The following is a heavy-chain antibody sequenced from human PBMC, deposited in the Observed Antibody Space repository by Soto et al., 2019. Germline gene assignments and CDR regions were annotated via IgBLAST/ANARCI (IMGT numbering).Heavy chain of an antibody. D-gene: IGHD6-6*01. CDR2: IYYSGST. CDR1: GGSISSYY. CDR3: AREVAARRNAFAF. Sequence: KPSETLSLTCTVSGGSISSYYWSWIRQPPGKGLEWIGYIYYSGSTNYNPSLKSRVTISVDTSKNQFSLKLSSVTAADTAVYYCAREVAARRNAFAFWGQGSLVTVSS. V-gene: IGHV4-59*01. J-gene: IGHJ3*01.